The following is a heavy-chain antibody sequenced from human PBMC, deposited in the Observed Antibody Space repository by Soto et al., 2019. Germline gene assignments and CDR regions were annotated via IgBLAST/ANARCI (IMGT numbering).Heavy chain of an antibody. CDR2: IYYSGST. J-gene: IGHJ6*02. D-gene: IGHD5-18*01. CDR1: GGSISSSSYY. CDR3: ARRAGYIYGLDGMDV. Sequence: QLQLQESGPGLVKPSETLSLTCNVSGGSISSSSYYWGWIRQPPGKGLEWIGSIYYSGSTYYNPSHKIRVTISVDTSKNQFSLKLSSVTAADTAVYYCARRAGYIYGLDGMDVWGQVTTVTVSS. V-gene: IGHV4-39*01.